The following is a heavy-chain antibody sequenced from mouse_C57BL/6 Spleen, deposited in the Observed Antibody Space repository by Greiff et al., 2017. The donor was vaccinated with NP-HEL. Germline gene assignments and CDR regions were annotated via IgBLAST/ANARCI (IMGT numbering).Heavy chain of an antibody. CDR3: TRYYYGSSPSYAMDY. D-gene: IGHD1-1*01. Sequence: EVKLMESGEGLVKPGGSLKLSCAASGFTFSSYAMSWVRQTPEKRLEWVAYISSGGDYIYYADTVKGRFTISRDNARNTLYLQMSSLKSEDTAMYYRTRYYYGSSPSYAMDYWGQGTSVTVSS. V-gene: IGHV5-9-1*02. CDR1: GFTFSSYA. J-gene: IGHJ4*01. CDR2: ISSGGDYI.